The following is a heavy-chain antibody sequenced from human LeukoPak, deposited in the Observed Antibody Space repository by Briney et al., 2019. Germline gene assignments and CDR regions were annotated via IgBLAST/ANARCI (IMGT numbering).Heavy chain of an antibody. J-gene: IGHJ4*02. V-gene: IGHV3-23*01. CDR3: ANNPTYYYDSSGYYYFDY. CDR2: ISGSGGST. Sequence: GGSLRLSCVVSGFTFSSYAMSWVRQAPGKGLEWVSAISGSGGSTYYADSVKGRFTISRDNSKNTLYLQMNSLRAEDTAVYYCANNPTYYYDSSGYYYFDYWGQGTLVTVSS. CDR1: GFTFSSYA. D-gene: IGHD3-22*01.